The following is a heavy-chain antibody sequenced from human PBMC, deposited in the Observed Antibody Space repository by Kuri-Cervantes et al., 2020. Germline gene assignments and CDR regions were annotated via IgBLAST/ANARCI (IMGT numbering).Heavy chain of an antibody. CDR2: ISYDGSNK. Sequence: GGSLRLSCAASGFTSSSYAMHWVRQAPGKGLEWVAVISYDGSNKYYADSVKGRFTISRDNSKNTLYLQMNSLRAEDTAVYYCARGGYGMDVWGQGTTVTVSS. V-gene: IGHV3-30-3*01. CDR1: GFTSSSYA. J-gene: IGHJ6*02. CDR3: ARGGYGMDV.